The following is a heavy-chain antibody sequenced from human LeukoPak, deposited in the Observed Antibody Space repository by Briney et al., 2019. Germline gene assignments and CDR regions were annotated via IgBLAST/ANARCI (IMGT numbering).Heavy chain of an antibody. V-gene: IGHV4-59*01. CDR3: ATMGELLGAFDI. D-gene: IGHD1-26*01. CDR1: GGSISSYY. CDR2: IYYSGST. Sequence: SETLSLTCTVSGGSISSYYWSWIRQPPGKGLEWIGCIYYSGSTNYNPSLKSRVTISVDTSKNQFSLKLSSVTAADTAVYYCATMGELLGAFDIWGQGTMVTVSS. J-gene: IGHJ3*02.